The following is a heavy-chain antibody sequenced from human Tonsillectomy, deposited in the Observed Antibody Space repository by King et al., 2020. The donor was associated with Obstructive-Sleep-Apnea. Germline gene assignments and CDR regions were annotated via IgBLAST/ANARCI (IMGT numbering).Heavy chain of an antibody. J-gene: IGHJ5*02. V-gene: IGHV3-30*02. D-gene: IGHD6-13*01. CDR3: AKGYSSFDP. Sequence: VQLVESGGGVVQPGRSLRLSCAASGFTFSSYGMHWVRQAPGKGLEWVAVIRYDGNNKYFADSVKGRFTISRDNSKNTLYLQMNSLRAEDTAVYYCAKGYSSFDPWGQGTLVTVSS. CDR2: IRYDGNNK. CDR1: GFTFSSYG.